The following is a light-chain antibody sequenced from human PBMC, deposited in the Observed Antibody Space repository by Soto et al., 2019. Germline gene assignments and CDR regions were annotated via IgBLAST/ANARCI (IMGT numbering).Light chain of an antibody. CDR2: EVS. CDR1: SSDVGGYNY. J-gene: IGLJ3*02. Sequence: QSVLTQPASVSGSPGQSITISCTGTSSDVGGYNYVSWYQQHPGKAPKLMIYEVSNRPSGVSNRFSGSKSGNTASLTISGLQAEDEADYYCCSFGGTYLVFGGGTKVTVL. V-gene: IGLV2-14*01. CDR3: CSFGGTYLV.